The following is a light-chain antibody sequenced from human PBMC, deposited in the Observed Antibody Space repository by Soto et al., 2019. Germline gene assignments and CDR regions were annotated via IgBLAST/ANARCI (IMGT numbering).Light chain of an antibody. J-gene: IGLJ2*01. CDR3: CSYAGNRTFV. Sequence: QSVLTQPASVSGSPGQSITISCTATSSDFGIFDLVSWYQQYPGKAPKVIIFEGSKRPSGVSDRFSGSTSGNTASLTISGLQAEDEADYHCCSYAGNRTFVFGGGTKVTVL. CDR2: EGS. V-gene: IGLV2-23*03. CDR1: SSDFGIFDL.